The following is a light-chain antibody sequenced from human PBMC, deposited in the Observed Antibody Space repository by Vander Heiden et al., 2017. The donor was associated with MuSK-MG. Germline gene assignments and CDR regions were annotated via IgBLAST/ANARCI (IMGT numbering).Light chain of an antibody. Sequence: SSELPQDPAVSVALGQTVRITCQADSLRSYYASWYQQKPGQAPVLVIYGKNNRPSGIPDRFSGSSSGNTASLTITGAQAEDEADYYCNSRDSSGNHVVFGGGTKLTVL. CDR2: GKN. J-gene: IGLJ2*01. CDR1: SLRSYY. V-gene: IGLV3-19*01. CDR3: NSRDSSGNHVV.